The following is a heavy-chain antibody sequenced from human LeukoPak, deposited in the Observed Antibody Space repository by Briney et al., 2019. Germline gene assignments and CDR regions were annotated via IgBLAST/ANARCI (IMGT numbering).Heavy chain of an antibody. J-gene: IGHJ4*02. Sequence: ASVTVSCKASGYTFTGYYMHWVRQAPGQGLEWMGWINPNSGGTNYAQKFQGRVTMTRETSISTAYMELSRLRSDDTAVYYCARAPAAIFTVDYWGQGTLVTVSS. CDR1: GYTFTGYY. CDR2: INPNSGGT. D-gene: IGHD2/OR15-2a*01. CDR3: ARAPAAIFTVDY. V-gene: IGHV1-2*02.